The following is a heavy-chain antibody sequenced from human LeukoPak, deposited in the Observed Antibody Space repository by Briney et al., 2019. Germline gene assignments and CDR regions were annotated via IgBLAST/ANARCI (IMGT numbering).Heavy chain of an antibody. V-gene: IGHV3-53*01. CDR3: TRDSGHGAFDI. CDR1: ALIVSNNY. Sequence: QPGGSLRLSCAASALIVSNNYMCWVRQAPGKGLEWVSVVYSGGTTYYADSVKGRFTISRDNSKNTLYLQMNSLRADDTAVYYCTRDSGHGAFDIWGQGTMVTVSS. CDR2: VYSGGTT. D-gene: IGHD2-15*01. J-gene: IGHJ3*02.